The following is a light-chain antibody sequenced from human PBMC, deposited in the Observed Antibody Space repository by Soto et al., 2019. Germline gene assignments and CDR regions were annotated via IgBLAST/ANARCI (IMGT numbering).Light chain of an antibody. CDR3: NSYTTSETYV. CDR1: NSDVGSYNR. J-gene: IGLJ1*01. Sequence: ALTQPASLSGSPGRSDTISCAGTNSDVGSYNRVSWYQQPPGTAPKLIIYDVNNRPSGVSYRFSRSKSGNTASRTISGLQAEDEADYYCNSYTTSETYVFGTGTKVTVL. V-gene: IGLV2-18*02. CDR2: DVN.